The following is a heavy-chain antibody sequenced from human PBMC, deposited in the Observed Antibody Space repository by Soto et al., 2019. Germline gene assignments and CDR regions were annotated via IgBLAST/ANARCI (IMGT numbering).Heavy chain of an antibody. Sequence: GGSLRLSCAASGFTFSDYYMSWIRQAPGKGLVWVSRINSDGSSTSYADSVKGRFTISRDNAKNTLYLQMNSLRAEDTAVYYCAVAVAGPTAIGYWGQGTPVTVSS. CDR1: GFTFSDYY. CDR2: INSDGSST. D-gene: IGHD6-19*01. V-gene: IGHV3-74*01. J-gene: IGHJ4*02. CDR3: AVAVAGPTAIGY.